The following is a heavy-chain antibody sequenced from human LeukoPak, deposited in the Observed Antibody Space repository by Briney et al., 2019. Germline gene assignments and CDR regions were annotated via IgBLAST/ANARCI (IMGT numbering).Heavy chain of an antibody. J-gene: IGHJ6*02. CDR2: IYSGGST. Sequence: GSLRLSCAASGFTVRSNYTNWVRQAPGKGLEWVSVIYSGGSTYYADSVKGRFTISRDNSKNTLYLQMNSLRAEDTAVYYCARSPYYYYYGMDVWGQGTTVTVSS. V-gene: IGHV3-53*01. CDR3: ARSPYYYYYGMDV. CDR1: GFTVRSNY.